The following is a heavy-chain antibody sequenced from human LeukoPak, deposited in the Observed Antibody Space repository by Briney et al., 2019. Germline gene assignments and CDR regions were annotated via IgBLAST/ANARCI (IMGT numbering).Heavy chain of an antibody. CDR2: INYSGST. D-gene: IGHD1-26*01. CDR3: ARDIEEVGATVYFDY. CDR1: VGSISIHH. J-gene: IGHJ4*02. V-gene: IGHV4-59*11. Sequence: SETLSLTCTVSVGSISIHHWSWTWHTPEKGLEYIAQINYSGSTYYTPSIKTRVTLSIDTSKNQFSLKMSSVTAADTAVYYCARDIEEVGATVYFDYWGQGTLVTVSS.